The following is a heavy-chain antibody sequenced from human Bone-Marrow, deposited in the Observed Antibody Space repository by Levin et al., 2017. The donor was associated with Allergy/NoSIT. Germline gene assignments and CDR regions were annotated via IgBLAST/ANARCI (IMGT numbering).Heavy chain of an antibody. CDR1: GYTLTELS. J-gene: IGHJ4*02. D-gene: IGHD3-22*01. Sequence: GESLKISCKVSGYTLTELSMHWVRQAPGKGLEWMGSFDPGDGEIIYAQKFQGRVSMTEDTSTDTAYMELSSLRSDDTAVYYCATYSRFYSDSSLDYWGQGTLVTVSS. V-gene: IGHV1-24*01. CDR2: FDPGDGEI. CDR3: ATYSRFYSDSSLDY.